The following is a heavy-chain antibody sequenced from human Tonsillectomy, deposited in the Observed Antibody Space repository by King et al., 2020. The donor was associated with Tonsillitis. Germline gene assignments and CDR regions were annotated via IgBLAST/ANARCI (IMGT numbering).Heavy chain of an antibody. V-gene: IGHV3-7*01. CDR3: ARGGVYYYDSSGYPS. CDR1: GFTFSSYW. CDR2: IKQDGSEK. D-gene: IGHD3-22*01. Sequence: VQLVESGGGLVQPGGSLRLSCAASGFTFSSYWMSWVRQAPGKGLEWVANIKQDGSEKYYVDSVKGRFTISRDNAKNSLYLQMNSLRAEYTAVYYCARGGVYYYDSSGYPSWGQGTLVTVSS. J-gene: IGHJ5*02.